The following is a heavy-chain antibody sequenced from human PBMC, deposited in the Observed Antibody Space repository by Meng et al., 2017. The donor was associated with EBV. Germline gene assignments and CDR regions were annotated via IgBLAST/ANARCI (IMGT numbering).Heavy chain of an antibody. CDR3: ARGRWLQPGSYFDY. J-gene: IGHJ4*02. D-gene: IGHD5-24*01. CDR2: INHSGST. V-gene: IGHV4-34*01. Sequence: VHLQQGGAGLLKPAATLSPPCAVYGGSFSGYYWSWIRQPPGKGLEWIGEINHSGSTNYNPSLKSRVTISVDTSKNQFSLKLSSVTAADTAVYYCARGRWLQPGSYFDYWGQGTLVTVSS. CDR1: GGSFSGYY.